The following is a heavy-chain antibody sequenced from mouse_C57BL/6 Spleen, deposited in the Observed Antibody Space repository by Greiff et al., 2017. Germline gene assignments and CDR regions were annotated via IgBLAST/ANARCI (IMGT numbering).Heavy chain of an antibody. D-gene: IGHD2-2*01. Sequence: QVQLQQPGAELVKPGASVKMSCKASGYTFTSYWITWVKQRPGQGLEWIGDIYPGSGSTNDNEKFKSKATLTVDTSSSTAYMQLSSLTSEDSAVYDCARPYGYEAWFAYWGQGTLVTVSA. CDR3: ARPYGYEAWFAY. J-gene: IGHJ3*01. V-gene: IGHV1-55*01. CDR1: GYTFTSYW. CDR2: IYPGSGST.